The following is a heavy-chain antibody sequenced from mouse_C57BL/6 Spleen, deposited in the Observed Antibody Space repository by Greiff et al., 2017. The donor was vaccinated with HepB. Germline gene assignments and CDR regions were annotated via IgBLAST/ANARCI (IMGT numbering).Heavy chain of an antibody. CDR2: IYPGDGDT. Sequence: VQLQQSGAELVKPGASVKISCKASGYAFSSYWMNWVKQRPGKGLEWIGQIYPGDGDTNYNGKFKGKATLTADKSSSTAYMQLSSLTSEDSAVYFCARGSYYGYEHYWGQGTTLTVSS. V-gene: IGHV1-80*01. CDR1: GYAFSSYW. D-gene: IGHD2-2*01. CDR3: ARGSYYGYEHY. J-gene: IGHJ2*01.